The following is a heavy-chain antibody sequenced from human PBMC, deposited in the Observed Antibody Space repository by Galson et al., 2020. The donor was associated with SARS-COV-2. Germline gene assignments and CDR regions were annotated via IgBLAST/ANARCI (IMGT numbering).Heavy chain of an antibody. Sequence: GESLKISCAASGFTFSSYDMHWVRQATGTGLEWVSAIGTAGDTYYPGSVKGRFTISRENAKNSLYLQMNSLRAGDTAVYYCARGVVQQLGCYYYYYMDVWGKGTTVTVSS. J-gene: IGHJ6*03. CDR2: IGTAGDT. D-gene: IGHD6-13*01. CDR1: GFTFSSYD. CDR3: ARGVVQQLGCYYYYYMDV. V-gene: IGHV3-13*01.